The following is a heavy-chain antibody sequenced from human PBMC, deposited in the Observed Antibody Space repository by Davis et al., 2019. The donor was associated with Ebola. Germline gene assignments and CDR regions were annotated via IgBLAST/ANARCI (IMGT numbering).Heavy chain of an antibody. Sequence: GESLKISCAASGFTFSNSAMHWVRQAPGKGLEWVAIMSSDGGYKSYADSVKGRFTISRDNSKNTLYLQMNSLRIEDTAVYYCAKGGSFDLWGRGTLVTVSS. CDR3: AKGGSFDL. J-gene: IGHJ2*01. CDR2: MSSDGGYK. V-gene: IGHV3-30*04. CDR1: GFTFSNSA.